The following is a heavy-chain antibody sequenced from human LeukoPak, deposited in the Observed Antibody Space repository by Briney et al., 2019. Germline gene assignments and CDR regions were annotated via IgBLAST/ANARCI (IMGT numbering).Heavy chain of an antibody. D-gene: IGHD1-1*01. CDR3: ARRDNWNLDAFDI. J-gene: IGHJ3*02. Sequence: SETLPLTCAVSGGSISSSNWWSWVRQPPGKGLEWIGEIYHSGSTNYNPSPKSRVTISVDKSKNQFSLKLSSVTAADTAVYYCARRDNWNLDAFDIWGQGTMVTVSS. V-gene: IGHV4-4*02. CDR2: IYHSGST. CDR1: GGSISSSNW.